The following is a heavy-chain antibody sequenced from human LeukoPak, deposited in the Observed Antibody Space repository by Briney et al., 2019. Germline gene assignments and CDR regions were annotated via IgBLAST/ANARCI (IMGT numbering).Heavy chain of an antibody. V-gene: IGHV3-9*03. D-gene: IGHD6-19*01. J-gene: IGHJ4*02. CDR2: ISWNSGSI. CDR3: AKGSSGWYYYFDY. CDR1: GFTFDDYA. Sequence: GRSLRLSCAASGFTFDDYATHWVRQAPGKGLEWVSGISWNSGSIGYADSVKGRFTISRDNAKNSLYLQMNSLRAEDMALYYCAKGSSGWYYYFDYWGQGTLVTVSS.